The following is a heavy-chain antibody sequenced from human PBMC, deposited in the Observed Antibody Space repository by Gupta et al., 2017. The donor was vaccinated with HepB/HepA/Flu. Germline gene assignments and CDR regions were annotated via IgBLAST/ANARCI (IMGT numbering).Heavy chain of an antibody. Sequence: EVELVESGGGLFQPGGSLRLCCAASGLTFSSHWVNWVRHAPGKGLEWVANIKQDGSEKKYVDSVKGRFIISRDNAKDSMYLQMNSLIAEDTAVYYCARGSGSTTRALDIWGQGTMVTVSS. CDR3: ARGSGSTTRALDI. J-gene: IGHJ3*02. V-gene: IGHV3-7*01. CDR2: IKQDGSEK. CDR1: GLTFSSHW. D-gene: IGHD2/OR15-2a*01.